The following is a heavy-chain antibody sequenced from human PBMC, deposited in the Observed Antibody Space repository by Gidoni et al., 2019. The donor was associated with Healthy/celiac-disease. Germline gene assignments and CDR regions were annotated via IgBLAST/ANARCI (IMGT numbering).Heavy chain of an antibody. CDR3: ARQGQASSLLW. J-gene: IGHJ4*02. CDR1: GGSISSSSYY. CDR2: IYYSGST. Sequence: QLQLQESGPGLVKPSETLSLTCTVSGGSISSSSYYWGWIRQPPGKGLEWIGSIYYSGSTYYNPSLKSRVTISVDTSKKQFSLKLRSVTAADTAVYYCARQGQASSLLWWGQGTLVTVSS. D-gene: IGHD3-16*01. V-gene: IGHV4-39*01.